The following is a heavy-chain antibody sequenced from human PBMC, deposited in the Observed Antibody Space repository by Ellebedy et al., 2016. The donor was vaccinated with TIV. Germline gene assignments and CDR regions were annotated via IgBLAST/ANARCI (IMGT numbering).Heavy chain of an antibody. CDR1: GFTFSSYW. CDR3: ARRSTDFAFDS. V-gene: IGHV3-74*03. D-gene: IGHD3/OR15-3a*01. CDR2: INGDGTTT. J-gene: IGHJ4*02. Sequence: GESLKISCAVSGFTFSSYWMQWVRQAPGKGLVWVSGINGDGTTTPYADSVKGRFTISRDNAKNTLFLQMSSLRAEDTAVYFCARRSTDFAFDSWGQGTLVTVSS.